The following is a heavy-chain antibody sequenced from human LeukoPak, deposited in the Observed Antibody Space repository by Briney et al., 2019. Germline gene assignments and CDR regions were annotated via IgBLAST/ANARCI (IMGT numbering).Heavy chain of an antibody. CDR3: TRDPIQLWINNGRDV. D-gene: IGHD1-1*01. CDR2: IRSKAYRGTT. CDR1: GFTFGDHA. J-gene: IGHJ6*02. Sequence: GGSLRLSCRGSGFTFGDHAMSWVRQAPGKGLEWVGFIRSKAYRGTTEYAPSVKGRFTISRDDSISIAYLQMNSLITENTAFYFCTRDPIQLWINNGRDVGGQGTTVTVS. V-gene: IGHV3-49*04.